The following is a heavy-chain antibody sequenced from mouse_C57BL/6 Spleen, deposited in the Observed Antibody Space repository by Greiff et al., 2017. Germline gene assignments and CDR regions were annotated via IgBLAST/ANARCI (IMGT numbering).Heavy chain of an antibody. Sequence: EVKVVESGGGLVQPGGSLSLSCAASGFTFTDYYMSWVRQPPGKALEWLGFIRNKANGYTTEYSASVKGRFTISRDNSQSILYLQMNALRAEDSATYYCARYRYYFDYWGQGTTLTVSS. CDR1: GFTFTDYY. V-gene: IGHV7-3*01. J-gene: IGHJ2*01. CDR2: IRNKANGYTT. CDR3: ARYRYYFDY.